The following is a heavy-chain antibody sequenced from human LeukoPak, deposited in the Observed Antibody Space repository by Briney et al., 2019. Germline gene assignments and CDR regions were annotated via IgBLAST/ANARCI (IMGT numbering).Heavy chain of an antibody. Sequence: PSETLSLTCAVYGGSFSGYYWSWIRQPPGKGLEWIGEINHSGSTNYNPSLKSRVTISVDTSKNQLSLKLSSVTAADTAVYYCARRKGIVGATFDYWGQGTLVTVSS. V-gene: IGHV4-34*01. D-gene: IGHD1-26*01. CDR1: GGSFSGYY. CDR2: INHSGST. CDR3: ARRKGIVGATFDY. J-gene: IGHJ4*02.